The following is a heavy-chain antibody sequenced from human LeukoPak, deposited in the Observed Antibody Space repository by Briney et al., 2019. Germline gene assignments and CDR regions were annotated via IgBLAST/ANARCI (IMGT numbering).Heavy chain of an antibody. J-gene: IGHJ5*02. CDR3: ARGGWGWFDP. CDR2: IYYSGST. Sequence: PSETLSLTCTVSGGSISSSSYYWGWIRQPPGKGLEWIGSIYYSGSTYYNPSLKSRVTISVDTSKNQFSLKLRSVTAADTAVYYCARGGWGWFDPWGQGTLVTVSS. V-gene: IGHV4-39*07. D-gene: IGHD3-16*01. CDR1: GGSISSSSYY.